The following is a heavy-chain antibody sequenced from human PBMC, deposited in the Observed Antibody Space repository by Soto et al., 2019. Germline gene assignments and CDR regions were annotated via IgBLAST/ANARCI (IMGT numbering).Heavy chain of an antibody. J-gene: IGHJ3*02. Sequence: SGKVSCRASGGTCSGYAISWVRQAPGQGREWMGGIIPIFGTANYAQKFQCRVTITADESTSTAYMELSSLRSEDTAVYYCARDPGSRWSSGWWAFDIWGQGTMVTVSS. D-gene: IGHD6-19*01. CDR2: IIPIFGTA. V-gene: IGHV1-69*13. CDR1: GGTCSGYA. CDR3: ARDPGSRWSSGWWAFDI.